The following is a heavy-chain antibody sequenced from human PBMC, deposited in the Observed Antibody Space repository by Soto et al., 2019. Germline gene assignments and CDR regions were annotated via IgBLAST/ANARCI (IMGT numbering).Heavy chain of an antibody. J-gene: IGHJ4*02. V-gene: IGHV4-34*01. Sequence: TSETLSLTCAVYGGSFSGYYWTWIRQPPGTGLEWIGEINHSGSTNYYPSLKSRVTISVDTSKNQFSLKLTSVTAADTAVYYCARDKITGLFDYWGQGTLVTVSS. CDR1: GGSFSGYY. D-gene: IGHD2-8*02. CDR3: ARDKITGLFDY. CDR2: INHSGST.